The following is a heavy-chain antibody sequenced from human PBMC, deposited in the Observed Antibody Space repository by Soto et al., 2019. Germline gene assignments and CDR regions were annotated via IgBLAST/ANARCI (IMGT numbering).Heavy chain of an antibody. J-gene: IGHJ4*02. CDR3: ARLDSYGLFDY. V-gene: IGHV5-51*01. D-gene: IGHD5-18*01. CDR2: IYPGDSDT. CDR1: GYSCTSYW. Sequence: GELMKNWCKGAGYSCTSYWIGWVSQMPGKGLEWMGIIYPGDSDTRYSPSFQGQVTISADKSISTAYLQWSSLKASDTAMYYCARLDSYGLFDYWGQGTLVTVSS.